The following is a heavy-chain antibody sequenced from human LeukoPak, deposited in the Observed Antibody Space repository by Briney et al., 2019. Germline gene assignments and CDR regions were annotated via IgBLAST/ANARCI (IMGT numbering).Heavy chain of an antibody. D-gene: IGHD3-22*01. Sequence: GASVKVSCKASGYTFTSYDINWVRQATGQGLEWMGWMNPNSGNTGYAQKFQGRVTMTRNTSISTAYMELSSLRSEDTAVYYCARGRLLGDYYDSSGYCPWGQGTLVTVSS. V-gene: IGHV1-8*01. CDR2: MNPNSGNT. CDR1: GYTFTSYD. J-gene: IGHJ5*02. CDR3: ARGRLLGDYYDSSGYCP.